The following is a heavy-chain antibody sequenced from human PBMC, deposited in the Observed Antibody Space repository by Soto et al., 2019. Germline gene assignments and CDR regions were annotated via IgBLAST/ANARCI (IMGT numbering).Heavy chain of an antibody. Sequence: SETLSLTCTVSGGSISSYYWSWIRQPPGKGLEWIGYIYYSGSTNYNPSLKSRVTISVDTSKDQFSLKLSSVTAADTAVYYCVRSNYFGYWGQGTLVTVSS. CDR1: GGSISSYY. CDR2: IYYSGST. CDR3: VRSNYFGY. V-gene: IGHV4-59*01. J-gene: IGHJ4*02.